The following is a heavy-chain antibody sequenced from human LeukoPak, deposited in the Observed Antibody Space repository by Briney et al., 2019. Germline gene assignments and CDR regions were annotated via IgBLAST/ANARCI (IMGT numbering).Heavy chain of an antibody. CDR3: ARYDSSGYNKHFDY. J-gene: IGHJ4*02. CDR1: GGSISSYY. D-gene: IGHD3-22*01. CDR2: IYTSGST. V-gene: IGHV4-4*07. Sequence: SETLSLTCTVSGGSISSYYWSWIRQPAGKGLEWIGRIYTSGSTNYNPSLKSRVTMSVDTSKNQFSLKLSSVTAADTAVYYCARYDSSGYNKHFDYWGQGTLVTVSS.